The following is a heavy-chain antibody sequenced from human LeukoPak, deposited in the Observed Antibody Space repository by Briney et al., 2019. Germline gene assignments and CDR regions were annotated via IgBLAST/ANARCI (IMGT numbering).Heavy chain of an antibody. CDR1: GGSISSYY. V-gene: IGHV4-59*08. CDR3: ARSIIGTRSKFDY. D-gene: IGHD1/OR15-1a*01. Sequence: SSETLPLTCTVSGGSISSYYWSWIRQPPGKGLEWIGYVYYSGSTNYNPSLKSRVTISVDTSKNHFSLKLSSVTAADTAVYSCARSIIGTRSKFDYWGQGTLVTVSS. J-gene: IGHJ4*02. CDR2: VYYSGST.